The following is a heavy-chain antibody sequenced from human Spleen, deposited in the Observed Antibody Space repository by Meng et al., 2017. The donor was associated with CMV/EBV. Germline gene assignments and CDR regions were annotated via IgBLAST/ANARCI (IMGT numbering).Heavy chain of an antibody. D-gene: IGHD3-3*01. CDR1: GGSFSGYY. CDR3: ARVLWSGYYY. J-gene: IGHJ4*02. Sequence: SETLSLTCAVYGGSFSGYYWSWIRQPPGKGLEWIGEINHSGSTNYNPSLKSRVTISVDTSKNQFSLKLRSVTAADTAVYYCARVLWSGYYYWGQGTLVTVSS. CDR2: INHSGST. V-gene: IGHV4-34*01.